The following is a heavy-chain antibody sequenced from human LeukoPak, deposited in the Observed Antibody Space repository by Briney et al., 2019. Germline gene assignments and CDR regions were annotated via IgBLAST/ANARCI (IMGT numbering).Heavy chain of an antibody. CDR3: ARGGEVVVALDY. J-gene: IGHJ4*02. CDR2: IYYSGST. V-gene: IGHV4-30-4*01. D-gene: IGHD3-22*01. Sequence: PSETLSLTCTVSGGSICSGDYYWSWIRQPPGKGLEWIGYIYYSGSTYYNPSLKSRVTISVDTSKNQFSLKLSSVTAADTAVYYCARGGEVVVALDYWGQGTLVTVSS. CDR1: GGSICSGDYY.